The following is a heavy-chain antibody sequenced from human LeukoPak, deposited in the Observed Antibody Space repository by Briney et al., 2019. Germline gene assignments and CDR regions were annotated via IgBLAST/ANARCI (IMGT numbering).Heavy chain of an antibody. CDR2: ISSSSSYI. CDR1: GFTFSSYS. Sequence: PGGSLRLSGAASGFTFSSYSMNWVRQAPGKVLECDSSISSSSSYIYYADSVKGRFTISRYNAKNSLYLQMNSLRAEDTAVYYCARGDCSSTSCYYYWGQGTLVTVSS. CDR3: ARGDCSSTSCYYY. V-gene: IGHV3-21*01. D-gene: IGHD2-2*01. J-gene: IGHJ4*02.